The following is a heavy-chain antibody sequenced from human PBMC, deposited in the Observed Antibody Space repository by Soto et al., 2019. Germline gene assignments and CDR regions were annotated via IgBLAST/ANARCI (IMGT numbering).Heavy chain of an antibody. J-gene: IGHJ6*02. Sequence: EVQLLESGGGLVQPGGSLRVSCVASGFTFSSYVMNWVRQAPGKGLYWVSGISGSGGSTYYADSVKGRFTISRDNSKNTLYLQMNSLRVEDTAVYYCAKGPGAPPPHDYGMDVWGQGTTVTVSS. CDR2: ISGSGGST. CDR1: GFTFSSYV. CDR3: AKGPGAPPPHDYGMDV. D-gene: IGHD7-27*01. V-gene: IGHV3-23*01.